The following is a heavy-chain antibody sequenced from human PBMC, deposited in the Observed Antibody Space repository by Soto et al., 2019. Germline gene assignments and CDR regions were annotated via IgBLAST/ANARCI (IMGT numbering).Heavy chain of an antibody. V-gene: IGHV3-64*01. J-gene: IGHJ4*02. CDR1: GFTFSSYA. Sequence: EVQLVESGGGLVQPGGSLRLSCAASGFTFSSYAMHWVRQAPGKGLEYVSAISSNGGSTYYANSVKGRFTISRDNSKNTLYLQMGSLRAEDMAVYYCARLGDGDPFDYWGQGTLVTVSS. CDR2: ISSNGGST. D-gene: IGHD4-17*01. CDR3: ARLGDGDPFDY.